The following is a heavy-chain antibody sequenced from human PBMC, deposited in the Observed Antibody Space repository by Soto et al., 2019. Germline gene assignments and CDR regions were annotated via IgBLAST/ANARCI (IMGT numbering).Heavy chain of an antibody. CDR1: GDTISTGGYS. Sequence: QLQLQESGSRLVKSSETLSLTCAVSGDTISTGGYSWAWIRQPPGKPLECIGHTYHSGNPYYNPSRESRVIIAVDRSKSSFSLKLSSVTAADSAGYYCARETYGDYVEYFAPWGQGTLVSVSS. CDR3: ARETYGDYVEYFAP. J-gene: IGHJ5*02. V-gene: IGHV4-30-2*01. D-gene: IGHD4-17*01. CDR2: TYHSGNP.